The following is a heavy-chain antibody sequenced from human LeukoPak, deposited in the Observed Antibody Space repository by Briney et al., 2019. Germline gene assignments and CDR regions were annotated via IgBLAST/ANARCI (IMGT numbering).Heavy chain of an antibody. D-gene: IGHD3-22*01. V-gene: IGHV5-51*01. CDR1: GYSFTTYW. J-gene: IGHJ4*02. Sequence: GESLKISCKGSGYSFTTYWIGWVRQMPGRGLEWMGIIYPGDSDTRYGPSFQGQVTISADKSISTAYLQWSSLKASDTAMYYCARQFRDSSGYYGYYFDYWGQGTLVTVSS. CDR3: ARQFRDSSGYYGYYFDY. CDR2: IYPGDSDT.